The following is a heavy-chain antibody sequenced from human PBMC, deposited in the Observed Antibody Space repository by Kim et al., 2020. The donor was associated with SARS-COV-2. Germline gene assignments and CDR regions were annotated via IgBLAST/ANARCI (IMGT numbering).Heavy chain of an antibody. CDR3: ARSHGQWLVNFDY. CDR1: GGTFSSYA. V-gene: IGHV1-69*13. CDR2: IIPIFGTA. J-gene: IGHJ4*02. Sequence: SVKVSCKASGGTFSSYAISWVRQAPGQGLEWMGGIIPIFGTANYAQKFQGRVTITADESTSTAYMELSSLRSEDTAVYYCARSHGQWLVNFDYWGQGTLVTVSS. D-gene: IGHD6-19*01.